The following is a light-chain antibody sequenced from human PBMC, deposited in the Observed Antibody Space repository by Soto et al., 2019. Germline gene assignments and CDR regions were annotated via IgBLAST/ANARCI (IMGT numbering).Light chain of an antibody. J-gene: IGKJ1*01. CDR2: GAS. CDR3: QQYGSSLWT. V-gene: IGKV3-20*01. Sequence: EIVLTQSPATLSLSPGERVTLSCRASQSVSSSYLAWYQQKPGQAPRLLIYGASSRATGIPDRFSGSGSGTDFTLTISRLKPEDFAVYYCQQYGSSLWTFGQGTKVDIK. CDR1: QSVSSSY.